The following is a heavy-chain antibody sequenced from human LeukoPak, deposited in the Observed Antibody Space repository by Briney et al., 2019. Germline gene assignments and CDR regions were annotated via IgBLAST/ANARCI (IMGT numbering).Heavy chain of an antibody. Sequence: GGSLRLSCAASGFTFSSYAMHWVRQAPGKGLEYVSAISNKGGSTYYANSVKGRFTISRDNSKNTLYLQMGSLRAEDMAVYYCARDRGIVVVPAAIDYWGQGTLVTVSS. CDR2: ISNKGGST. D-gene: IGHD2-2*01. CDR1: GFTFSSYA. J-gene: IGHJ4*02. V-gene: IGHV3-64*01. CDR3: ARDRGIVVVPAAIDY.